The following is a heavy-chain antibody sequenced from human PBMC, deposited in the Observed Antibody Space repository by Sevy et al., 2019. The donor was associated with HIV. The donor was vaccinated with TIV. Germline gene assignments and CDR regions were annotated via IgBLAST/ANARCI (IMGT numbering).Heavy chain of an antibody. CDR2: ISGFGNT. Sequence: GGSLRLSCVASGFNFNTHVMNWVRQAPGKGLEWVSSISGFGNTYYVDTVRGRFTISRDNAKNTLYLQMNSLRADDTAVYYCAKVLNPALESMMEVTVRSLKGFDVWGQGAMVTVSS. J-gene: IGHJ3*01. V-gene: IGHV3-23*01. CDR3: AKVLNPALESMMEVTVRSLKGFDV. D-gene: IGHD3-22*01. CDR1: GFNFNTHV.